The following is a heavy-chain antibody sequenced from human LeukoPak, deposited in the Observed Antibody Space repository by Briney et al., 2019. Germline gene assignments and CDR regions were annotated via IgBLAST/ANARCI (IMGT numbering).Heavy chain of an antibody. J-gene: IGHJ5*02. D-gene: IGHD3-10*01. CDR2: IYHSGST. Sequence: PSQNLSLTCAVSGGSISSGGYSWSWLRQPPGKGLEWIGYIYHSGSTYYNPSLKSRVTISVDRSKNQFSLKLSSVTAADTAVYYCARVYSMVFGPWGQGTLVTVSS. V-gene: IGHV4-30-2*01. CDR3: ARVYSMVFGP. CDR1: GGSISSGGYS.